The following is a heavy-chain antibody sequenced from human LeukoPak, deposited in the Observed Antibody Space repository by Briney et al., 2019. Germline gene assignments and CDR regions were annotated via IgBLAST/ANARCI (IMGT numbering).Heavy chain of an antibody. V-gene: IGHV4-61*08. D-gene: IGHD3-10*01. CDR1: AGSVTNGDYY. CDR2: VYYTGST. Sequence: PSETLSLTCTVSAGSVTNGDYYWSWLRQPPGKALEWIGFVYYTGSTYYTPSLEGRATISVDTSKNQFSVKLSSVTAADTAVYYWAGSQNYHGSGDYWSPGTLVTVSS. CDR3: AGSQNYHGSGDY. J-gene: IGHJ4*02.